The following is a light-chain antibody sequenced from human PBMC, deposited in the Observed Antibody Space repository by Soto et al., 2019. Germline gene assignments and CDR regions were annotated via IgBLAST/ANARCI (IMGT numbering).Light chain of an antibody. Sequence: EIVLTQSPGSLSLSPGERATPSCRASQSVDSSFFAWYQQKPGHAPRLLIYGASNRATGIPDRFSGSGSGTDFTLTVSRLETEDFAVYYCQQYVSSVTFGQGTKVEV. V-gene: IGKV3-20*01. CDR3: QQYVSSVT. J-gene: IGKJ1*01. CDR1: QSVDSSF. CDR2: GAS.